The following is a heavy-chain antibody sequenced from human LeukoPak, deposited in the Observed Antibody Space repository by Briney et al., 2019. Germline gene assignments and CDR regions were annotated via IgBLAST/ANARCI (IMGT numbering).Heavy chain of an antibody. J-gene: IGHJ6*02. CDR1: GYSFTGYY. V-gene: IGHV1-2*02. CDR3: ASGAPTNRGDYGMDV. D-gene: IGHD3-10*01. CDR2: INPDSGGT. Sequence: ASVKVSCKASGYSFTGYYMHWVRQAPGQGLEWMGWINPDSGGTNYAQKFQGRVTMTRDTSITTAYMELSRLRSDDTAVYYCASGAPTNRGDYGMDVWGQGTTVTVSS.